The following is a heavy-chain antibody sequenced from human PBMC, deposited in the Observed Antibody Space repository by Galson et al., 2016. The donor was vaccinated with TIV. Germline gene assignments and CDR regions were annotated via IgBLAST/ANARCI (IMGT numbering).Heavy chain of an antibody. CDR3: ARDNRLDDRSGYRSPFDY. CDR1: GYTFTSYG. J-gene: IGHJ4*02. V-gene: IGHV1-18*01. D-gene: IGHD3-22*01. CDR2: ISTYNGNT. Sequence: SVKVSCKASGYTFTSYGISWVRQAPGQGLEWMGWISTYNGNTKYVQKLQGRVTMTTDTSTSTAYMELRSLRSDDTAVYYCARDNRLDDRSGYRSPFDYWGQGTLVTVSS.